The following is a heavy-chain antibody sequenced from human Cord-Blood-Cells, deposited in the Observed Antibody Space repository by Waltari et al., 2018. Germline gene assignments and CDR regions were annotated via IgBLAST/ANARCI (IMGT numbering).Heavy chain of an antibody. CDR2: ISWNSGSI. CDR3: AKDIRYDSSGYYDY. V-gene: IGHV3-9*01. CDR1: GFTFDDYA. D-gene: IGHD3-22*01. J-gene: IGHJ4*02. Sequence: RLSCAASGFTFDDYAMHWVRQAPGKGLEWVSGISWNSGSIGYADSVKGRFTISRDNAKNSLYLQMNSLRAEDTALYYCAKDIRYDSSGYYDYWGQGTLVTVSS.